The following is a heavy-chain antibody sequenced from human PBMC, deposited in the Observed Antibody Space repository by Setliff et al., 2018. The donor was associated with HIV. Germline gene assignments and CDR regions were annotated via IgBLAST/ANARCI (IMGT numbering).Heavy chain of an antibody. V-gene: IGHV5-51*01. CDR1: GYRFTSHW. CDR3: ATLTNFDH. D-gene: IGHD7-27*01. CDR2: IYPGDSET. J-gene: IGHJ4*02. Sequence: GESLKISCKGSGYRFTSHWIAWVRQMPGKGLEWMGIIYPGDSETRYNPSFEGQVTMSADRSITTAYLQWSRLKASDTAMYYCATLTNFDHWGQGTLVTVSS.